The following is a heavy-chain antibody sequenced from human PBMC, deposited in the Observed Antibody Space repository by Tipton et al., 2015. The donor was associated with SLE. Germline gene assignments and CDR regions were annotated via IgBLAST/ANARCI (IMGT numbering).Heavy chain of an antibody. Sequence: GSLRLSCVGSGFTFSDSYMCWIRQAPGKGLEWISYITTSGHTIYYADSVQGRFTISRDTSKNTLYLQMNSLRVDDTAVYYCARDEYRYDTTGYHLLGHFDFWGQGTLVTVSS. CDR3: ARDEYRYDTTGYHLLGHFDF. J-gene: IGHJ4*02. V-gene: IGHV3-11*01. D-gene: IGHD3-22*01. CDR2: ITTSGHTI. CDR1: GFTFSDSY.